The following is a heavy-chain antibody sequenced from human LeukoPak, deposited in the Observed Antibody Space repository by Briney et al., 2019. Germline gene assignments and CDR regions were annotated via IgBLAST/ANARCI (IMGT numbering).Heavy chain of an antibody. V-gene: IGHV4-34*01. D-gene: IGHD3-22*01. CDR1: GGSFSGYY. CDR3: ARTGRGSYYDSSGPFDY. J-gene: IGHJ4*02. Sequence: SETLSLTCAVYGGSFSGYYWSWIRQPPGKGLEWIGEINHSGSTNYNPSLKSRVTISVDTSMNQFSLKLSSVTAADTAVYYCARTGRGSYYDSSGPFDYWGQGTLVTVSS. CDR2: INHSGST.